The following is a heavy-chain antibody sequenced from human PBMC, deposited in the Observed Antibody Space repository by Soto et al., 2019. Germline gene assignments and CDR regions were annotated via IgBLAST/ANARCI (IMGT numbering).Heavy chain of an antibody. J-gene: IGHJ6*02. CDR3: ARRRGVVREGYYYYYYGMDV. V-gene: IGHV1-18*04. CDR1: GYTFTSYG. Sequence: ASVKVSCKASGYTFTSYGISWVRQAPGQGLEWMGWISAYNGNTSYAQKLQGRVTMTTDTSTSTAYMELRSLRSDDTAVYYCARRRGVVREGYYYYYYGMDVWGQGTTVTVSS. CDR2: ISAYNGNT. D-gene: IGHD2-15*01.